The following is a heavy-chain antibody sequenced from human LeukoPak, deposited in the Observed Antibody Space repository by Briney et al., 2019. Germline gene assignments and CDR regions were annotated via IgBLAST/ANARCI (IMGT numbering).Heavy chain of an antibody. Sequence: SETLSLTCSVSGGSISNYYWTWIRQPPGKGLEWIGYIYYSGTTNYNLSLKSRVTISIDTCKNQFSLNLISVTAADTAVYYCARRKAVRPDYYFDYWGQGTLVTVSS. CDR1: GGSISNYY. J-gene: IGHJ4*02. CDR3: ARRKAVRPDYYFDY. D-gene: IGHD6-6*01. CDR2: IYYSGTT. V-gene: IGHV4-59*08.